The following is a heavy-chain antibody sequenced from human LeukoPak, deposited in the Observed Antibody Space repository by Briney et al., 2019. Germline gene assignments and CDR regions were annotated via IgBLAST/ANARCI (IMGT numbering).Heavy chain of an antibody. CDR3: ARHAGHYYDSRGYHPFDN. D-gene: IGHD3-22*01. CDR2: IYTSGST. J-gene: IGHJ4*02. CDR1: GGSISSYY. Sequence: SETLSLTCTVSGGSISSYYWSWIRQPPGKGLEWIGYIYTSGSTNYNPSLKSRVTISVDTSKNQFSLKLSSVTAADTAVYYCARHAGHYYDSRGYHPFDNWGQGTLVTVSS. V-gene: IGHV4-4*09.